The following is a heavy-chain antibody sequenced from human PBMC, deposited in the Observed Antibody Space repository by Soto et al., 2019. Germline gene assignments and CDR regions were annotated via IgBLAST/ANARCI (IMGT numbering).Heavy chain of an antibody. CDR3: ARRPHCSGGICYYGLDN. Sequence: GASVKVSCQASGYTFTNSDINWVRQAPGQGLEWMGWMNPDSGHAAYAQKFQGRVTLTTSTSTSTVYMEMRSLGSEDTAVYYCARRPHCSGGICYYGLDNWGQGTLVTGSS. D-gene: IGHD2-15*01. CDR2: MNPDSGHA. J-gene: IGHJ4*02. V-gene: IGHV1-8*01. CDR1: GYTFTNSD.